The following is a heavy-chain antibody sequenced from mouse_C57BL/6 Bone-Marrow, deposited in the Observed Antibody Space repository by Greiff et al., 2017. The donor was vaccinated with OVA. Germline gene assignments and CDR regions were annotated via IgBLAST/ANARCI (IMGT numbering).Heavy chain of an antibody. D-gene: IGHD2-5*01. CDR2: ISSGSSTV. CDR1: GFTFSDYG. J-gene: IGHJ4*01. Sequence: DVQLVESGGGLVKPGGSLKLSCAASGFTFSDYGMHWVRQAPEKGLEWVAYISSGSSTVYYADTVKGRFTISRDNAKNTLFMQITSLRSEDTAMYYCARVDSNLYYYAMDYWGQGTSVTVSS. CDR3: ARVDSNLYYYAMDY. V-gene: IGHV5-17*01.